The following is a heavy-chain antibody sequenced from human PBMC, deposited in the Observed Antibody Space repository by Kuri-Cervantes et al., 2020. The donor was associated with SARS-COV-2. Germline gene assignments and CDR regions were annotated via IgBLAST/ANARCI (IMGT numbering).Heavy chain of an antibody. Sequence: SCAASGCTFSSYSMNWVRQAPGKGLEWVSSISSSSSYIYYADSVKGRFTISRDNAKNTLYLQMNSLRAEATAVYFCARAHSGSPTEFWDQGTLVTVSS. D-gene: IGHD1-26*01. CDR2: ISSSSSYI. CDR1: GCTFSSYS. V-gene: IGHV3-21*01. CDR3: ARAHSGSPTEF. J-gene: IGHJ4*02.